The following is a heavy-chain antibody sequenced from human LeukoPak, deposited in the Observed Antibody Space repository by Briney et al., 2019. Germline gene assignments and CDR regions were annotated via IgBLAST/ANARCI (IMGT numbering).Heavy chain of an antibody. CDR2: IRYDGSNK. D-gene: IGHD6-19*01. CDR3: AKDLLKIAVAGTGFDY. V-gene: IGHV3-30*02. Sequence: GGSLRLSCAASEFTFSTYAMHWVRQAPGKGLEWVAFIRYDGSNKYYADSVKGRFTISRDNSKNTLYLQMNSLRAEDTAVYYCAKDLLKIAVAGTGFDYWGQGTLVTVSS. CDR1: EFTFSTYA. J-gene: IGHJ4*02.